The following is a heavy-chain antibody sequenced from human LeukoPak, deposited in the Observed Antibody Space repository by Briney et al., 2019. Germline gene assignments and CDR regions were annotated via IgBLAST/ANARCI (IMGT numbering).Heavy chain of an antibody. CDR2: INPNSGGT. J-gene: IGHJ5*02. D-gene: IGHD2-21*01. V-gene: IGHV1-2*02. CDR1: GYSFTDYY. CDR3: ARADRLHGGPYLIGP. Sequence: ASVQVSCKTSGYSFTDYYMHWVRQAPGQGLEWMGWINPNSGGTSSAQKFQGRVTMTRDTSITTVYMEVSWLTSDDTAIYYCARADRLHGGPYLIGPWGQGTLVTVSS.